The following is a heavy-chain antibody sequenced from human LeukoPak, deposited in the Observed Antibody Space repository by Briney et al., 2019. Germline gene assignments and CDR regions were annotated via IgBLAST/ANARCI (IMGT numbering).Heavy chain of an antibody. D-gene: IGHD6-13*01. CDR1: GFTFSSYD. V-gene: IGHV3-23*01. Sequence: PGGSRRLSCAASGFTFSSYDMGWVRQAPGKGLEWVSAISDSGTRTYYADSVRGRFTISRDKFKNTLYLHMNSLRAEDTAVYYCAKVESSSWYYPLCSFDIWGQGTMVTVSS. J-gene: IGHJ3*02. CDR3: AKVESSSWYYPLCSFDI. CDR2: ISDSGTRT.